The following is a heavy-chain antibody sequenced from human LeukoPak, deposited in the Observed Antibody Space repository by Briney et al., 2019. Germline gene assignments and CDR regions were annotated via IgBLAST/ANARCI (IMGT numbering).Heavy chain of an antibody. V-gene: IGHV3-7*01. J-gene: IGHJ4*02. CDR2: IKKDGSER. Sequence: GSLRLSCAASGFTFSSYWMNWVRQAPGKGLEWVANIKKDGSERYYVDSVKGRFTISRDNTKKSLYLQMNTLRAEDTAVYYCARGGLYITGWSVVYWGQGTLVTVSS. CDR1: GFTFSSYW. D-gene: IGHD6-19*01. CDR3: ARGGLYITGWSVVY.